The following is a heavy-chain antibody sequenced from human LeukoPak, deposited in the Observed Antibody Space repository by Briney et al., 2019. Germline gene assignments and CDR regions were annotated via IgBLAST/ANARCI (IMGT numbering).Heavy chain of an antibody. J-gene: IGHJ6*04. CDR2: ISGSGGST. D-gene: IGHD4-17*01. CDR1: GFTFSSYG. CDR3: AKYYGDDPDYYYHMDV. Sequence: GGSLRLSCAASGFTFSSYGVSWVRQAPGKGLEWASAISGSGGSTYYADSVKGRFTISRDNSKNTLYLQMNSLRAGDTAVYYCAKYYGDDPDYYYHMDVWGKGTTVTISS. V-gene: IGHV3-23*01.